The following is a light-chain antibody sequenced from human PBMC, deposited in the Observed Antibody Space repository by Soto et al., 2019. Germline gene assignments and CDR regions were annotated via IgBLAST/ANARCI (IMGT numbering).Light chain of an antibody. CDR3: AAWDDSLNGRV. J-gene: IGLJ3*02. CDR1: SSNIGSNT. CDR2: NNN. V-gene: IGLV1-44*01. Sequence: QSVLTQPRSASGTPGQRVTISCSGSSSNIGSNTVNWYQQLPGTAPKLPITNNNQRPSGVPDRFSVSKSGTSASLAISGLKCEDEATYYCAAWDDSLNGRVFGGGTKLTVL.